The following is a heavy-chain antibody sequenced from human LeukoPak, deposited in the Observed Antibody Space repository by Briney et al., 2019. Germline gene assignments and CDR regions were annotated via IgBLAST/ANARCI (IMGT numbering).Heavy chain of an antibody. J-gene: IGHJ4*02. CDR3: ARDWYCSGGSCYAHVTD. Sequence: SETLSLTCTVSGGSISSSSYYWGWIRQPPGRGLEWIGSIYYSGSTYYNPSLKSRVTISVDTSKNQFSLKLSSVTAADTAVYYCARDWYCSGGSCYAHVTDWGQGTLVTVSS. D-gene: IGHD2-15*01. CDR2: IYYSGST. V-gene: IGHV4-39*07. CDR1: GGSISSSSYY.